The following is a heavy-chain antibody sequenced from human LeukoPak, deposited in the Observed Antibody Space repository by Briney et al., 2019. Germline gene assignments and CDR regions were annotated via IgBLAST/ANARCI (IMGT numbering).Heavy chain of an antibody. J-gene: IGHJ3*02. Sequence: SETLSLTCTVSGGSISSSSYYWGWIRQPPGKGLEWIGEINHSGSTNYNPSLKSRVTISVDTSKNQFSLKLSSVTAADTAVYYCARAYRVWGTYRYVFDIWGQGTMVTVSS. CDR3: ARAYRVWGTYRYVFDI. CDR1: GGSISSSSYY. V-gene: IGHV4-39*07. CDR2: INHSGST. D-gene: IGHD3-16*02.